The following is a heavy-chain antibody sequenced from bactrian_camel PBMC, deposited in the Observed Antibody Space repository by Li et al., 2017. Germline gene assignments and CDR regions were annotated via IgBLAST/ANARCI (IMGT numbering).Heavy chain of an antibody. CDR2: IDSDGTV. D-gene: IGHD1*01. Sequence: VQLVESGGGSVQAGGSRRLSCVATGNTIGWQFHCMAWFRQAPGKEREGVVLIDSDGTVKNADSVKGRFTLSKDNDKNTLYLQMNSLKPEDTAMYYCAADLPWYDGVCTYKYMGQGTQVTVS. V-gene: IGHV3S53*01. CDR1: GNTIGWQFHC. J-gene: IGHJ4*01.